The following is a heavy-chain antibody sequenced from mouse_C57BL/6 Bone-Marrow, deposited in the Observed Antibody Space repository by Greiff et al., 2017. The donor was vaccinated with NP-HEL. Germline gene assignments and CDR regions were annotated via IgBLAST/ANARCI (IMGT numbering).Heavy chain of an antibody. CDR2: INPNNGGT. CDR1: GYTFTDYY. Sequence: EVQLQQSGPELVKPGASVKISCKASGYTFTDYYMNWVKQSHGKSLEWIGDINPNNGGTSYNQKFKGKATLTVDKSSSTAYMELRSLTSEDSAVYYCARTPTIGYYSNFFAYWGQGTLGTVSA. CDR3: ARTPTIGYYSNFFAY. V-gene: IGHV1-26*01. D-gene: IGHD2-5*01. J-gene: IGHJ3*01.